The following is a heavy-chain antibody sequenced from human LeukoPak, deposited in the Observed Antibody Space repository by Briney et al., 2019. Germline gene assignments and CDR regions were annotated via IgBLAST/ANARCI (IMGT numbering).Heavy chain of an antibody. CDR1: GGSFSGYY. CDR3: ARGPNYGGNSKDFDY. Sequence: PSETLSLTCAVYGGSFSGYYWSWIRQPPGKELEWIGEINHSGSTNYNPSLKSRVAISVDTSKNQFSLKLSSVTAADTAVYYCARGPNYGGNSKDFDYWGQGTLVTVSS. CDR2: INHSGST. V-gene: IGHV4-34*01. D-gene: IGHD4-23*01. J-gene: IGHJ4*02.